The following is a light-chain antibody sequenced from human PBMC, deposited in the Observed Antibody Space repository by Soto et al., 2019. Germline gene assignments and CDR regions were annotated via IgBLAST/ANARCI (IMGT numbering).Light chain of an antibody. Sequence: DIQMTQSPSSVSASVGDRVTITCRASQGISSWLGWYQQKPGKAPKLLTYAASSLQSGVPSRFSGSGSGTDFTLTISSLQTEDFATYYCQPANSFPYTFGQGTKLEIK. V-gene: IGKV1-12*01. CDR2: AAS. J-gene: IGKJ2*01. CDR3: QPANSFPYT. CDR1: QGISSW.